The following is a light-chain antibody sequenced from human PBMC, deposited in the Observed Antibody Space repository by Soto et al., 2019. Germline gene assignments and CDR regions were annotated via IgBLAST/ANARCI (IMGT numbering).Light chain of an antibody. Sequence: EIVLTQSPGTLSLSPGERATLSSRASQTVPGNYLAWLQHKPGQAPRLLIYGASRRDTGIPARFSGSGSGTGCTLTIPRLEPADFGVYYCHQYISPPWTRGQGT. CDR2: GAS. J-gene: IGKJ1*01. V-gene: IGKV3-20*01. CDR1: QTVPGNY. CDR3: HQYISPPWT.